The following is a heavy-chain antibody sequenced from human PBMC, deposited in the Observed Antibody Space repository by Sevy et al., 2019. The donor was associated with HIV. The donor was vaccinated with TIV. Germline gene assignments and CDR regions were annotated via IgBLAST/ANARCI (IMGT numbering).Heavy chain of an antibody. J-gene: IGHJ5*02. D-gene: IGHD1-20*01. CDR2: ISSSSYI. CDR1: GFTFSSYS. Sequence: GGSLRLSCAASGFTFSSYSMNWVRQAPGKGLEWVSSISSSSYIYYADSVKGRFTISRDNAKNSLYLQMNSLRAEDTAVYYCARSRDNHNWFDPWGQGTLVTVSS. CDR3: ARSRDNHNWFDP. V-gene: IGHV3-21*01.